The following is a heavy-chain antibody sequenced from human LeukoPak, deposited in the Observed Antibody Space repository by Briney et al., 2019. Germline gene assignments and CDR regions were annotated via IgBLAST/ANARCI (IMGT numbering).Heavy chain of an antibody. D-gene: IGHD3-3*01. J-gene: IGHJ6*02. Sequence: SETLSLTCTVSGGSISSGGYYWSWIRQHPGKGLEWIGYIYYSGSTYYNPSLKSRVTISVDTSKNQFSLKLSSVTAADTAVYYCARTYYDFWSGSPAGMDVWGQGTTVTVSS. CDR3: ARTYYDFWSGSPAGMDV. CDR1: GGSISSGGYY. CDR2: IYYSGST. V-gene: IGHV4-31*03.